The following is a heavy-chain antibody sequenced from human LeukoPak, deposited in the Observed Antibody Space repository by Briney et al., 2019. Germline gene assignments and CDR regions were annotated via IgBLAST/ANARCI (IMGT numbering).Heavy chain of an antibody. CDR3: ARGAYYYDSSGYY. D-gene: IGHD3-22*01. CDR2: ISYDGSNK. CDR1: EFTFSSYA. Sequence: PGRSLRLSCAASEFTFSSYAMHWVRQAPGKGLEWVAVISYDGSNKYYADSVKGRFTISRDNSKNTLYLQMNSLRAEDTAVYYCARGAYYYDSSGYYWGQGTLVTVSS. J-gene: IGHJ4*02. V-gene: IGHV3-30-3*01.